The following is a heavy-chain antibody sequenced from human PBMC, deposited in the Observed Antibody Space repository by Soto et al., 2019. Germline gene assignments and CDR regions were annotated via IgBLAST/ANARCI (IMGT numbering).Heavy chain of an antibody. CDR3: ARGRLQQQLYNYYYYYGMDV. Sequence: SETLSLTCAVYGGSFSGYYWSWIRQPPGKGLEWIGEINHSGSTNYNPSLKSRVTISVDTSKNQFSLKLSSVTAADTAVYYCARGRLQQQLYNYYYYYGMDVWGQGTTVTVSS. CDR2: INHSGST. D-gene: IGHD6-13*01. J-gene: IGHJ6*02. CDR1: GGSFSGYY. V-gene: IGHV4-34*01.